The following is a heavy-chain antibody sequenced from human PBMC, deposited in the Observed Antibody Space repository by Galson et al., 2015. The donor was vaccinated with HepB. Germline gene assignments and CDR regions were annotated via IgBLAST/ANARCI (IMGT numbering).Heavy chain of an antibody. Sequence: SLRLSCAASGFTFSTSWVHWVRQAPGKGLVWVSRINGDGSSTSYADSVKGRFTISRDNAKNTLYLQMNSLRVEDTAVYYCARGGPLGTYYFDYWGQGIPVTVSS. V-gene: IGHV3-74*01. D-gene: IGHD3/OR15-3a*01. CDR1: GFTFSTSW. CDR2: INGDGSST. CDR3: ARGGPLGTYYFDY. J-gene: IGHJ4*02.